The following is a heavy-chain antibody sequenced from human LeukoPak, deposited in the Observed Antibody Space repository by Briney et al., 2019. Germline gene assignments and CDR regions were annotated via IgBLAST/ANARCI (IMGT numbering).Heavy chain of an antibody. CDR2: IKTDGSSP. D-gene: IGHD2/OR15-2a*01. V-gene: IGHV3-74*01. CDR3: VRDLDFKLYY. CDR1: GFTFSTYF. Sequence: PGGSLRLSCAASGFTFSTYFMHWVRQAPGKGLVWVSRIKTDGSSPNYADSVKGRFTISRDNAKNTLFLQMNSLRAEDTAVYYCVRDLDFKLYYWGQGILVTVSS. J-gene: IGHJ4*02.